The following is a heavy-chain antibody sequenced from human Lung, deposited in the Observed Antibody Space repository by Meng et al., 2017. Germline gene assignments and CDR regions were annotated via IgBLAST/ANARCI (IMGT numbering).Heavy chain of an antibody. CDR1: GFTLSRRA. CDR3: ARDRRGCCYFGMDV. Sequence: GGSLKISCAASGFTLSRRALHWVRQAPGKGLEWVAVISYDGSEKYYADSVKGRFTISRDNSKNTLYLQMSSLRADDTAVYFCARDRRGCCYFGMDVWGQGTTVTVSS. J-gene: IGHJ6*02. V-gene: IGHV3-30*04. D-gene: IGHD3-22*01. CDR2: ISYDGSEK.